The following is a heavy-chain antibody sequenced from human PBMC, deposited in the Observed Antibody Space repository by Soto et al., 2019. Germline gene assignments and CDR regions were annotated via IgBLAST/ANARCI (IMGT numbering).Heavy chain of an antibody. D-gene: IGHD6-19*01. J-gene: IGHJ4*02. CDR3: AKGSGWHNFFDY. V-gene: IGHV3-21*01. CDR1: GFSFGDYV. CDR2: ISSSSTDI. Sequence: EVQLVESGGGLVKPGGSLGLSCTASGFSFGDYVMNWVRQVPGKGLEWVSSISSSSTDIYYAASVKGRFTMSRDNAKSSVYLQMNSLRAEDTAVYYCAKGSGWHNFFDYWGQGTLVIVSS.